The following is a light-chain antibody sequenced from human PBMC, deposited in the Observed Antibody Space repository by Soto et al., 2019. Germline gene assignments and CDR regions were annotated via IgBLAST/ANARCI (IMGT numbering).Light chain of an antibody. CDR1: QGIRNY. CDR3: QQINTYPIT. V-gene: IGKV1-9*01. J-gene: IGKJ5*01. Sequence: DIQLTQSPSFLSASVGDRVTITCRASQGIRNYLAWYQQKPGKVPKLLIYAASTLQSGVPSRFSGSGSGTEFTLTISSLQPEDFATYYCQQINTYPITFGHGTRLEIK. CDR2: AAS.